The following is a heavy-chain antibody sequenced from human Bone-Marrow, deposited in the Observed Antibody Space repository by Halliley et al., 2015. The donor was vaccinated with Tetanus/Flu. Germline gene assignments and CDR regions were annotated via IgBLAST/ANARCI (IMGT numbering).Heavy chain of an antibody. CDR3: TRRLGIGENYFDY. J-gene: IGHJ4*02. Sequence: WVSGISGSFGTQFCSDAVKGRSTVSRDISENTVYLHMNGLGAEDTAVYYCTRRLGIGENYFDYWGRGTLVTVSS. V-gene: IGHV3-23*01. D-gene: IGHD3-10*01. CDR2: ISGSFGTQ.